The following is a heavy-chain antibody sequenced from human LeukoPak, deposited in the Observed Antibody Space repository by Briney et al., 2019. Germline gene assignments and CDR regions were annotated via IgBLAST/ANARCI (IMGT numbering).Heavy chain of an antibody. J-gene: IGHJ4*02. V-gene: IGHV4-39*07. CDR2: IYYSGST. D-gene: IGHD1-26*01. CDR3: ARGRPIVGAKYYFDY. CDR1: GGSISSYY. Sequence: SETLSLTCTVSGGSISSYYWGWIRQPPGKGLEWIGSIYYSGSTYYNPSLKSRVTISVDTSKNQFSLKLSSVTAADTAVYYCARGRPIVGAKYYFDYWGQGTLVTVSS.